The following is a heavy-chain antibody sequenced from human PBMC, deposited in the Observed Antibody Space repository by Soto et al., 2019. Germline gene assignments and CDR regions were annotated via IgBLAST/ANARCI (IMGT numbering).Heavy chain of an antibody. CDR1: GFTFSSYA. CDR2: ISYDGSNK. J-gene: IGHJ4*02. Sequence: QVQLVEFGGGVVQPGRSLRLSCAASGFTFSSYAMHWVRQDPGKGLEWVAVISYDGSNKYYADSVKGRFTISRDNSKNTLYRKMNSRRAEDTAVYYCARGDIVLVPAAIFGHFDYWGQGTLVTVSS. V-gene: IGHV3-30-3*01. D-gene: IGHD2-2*01. CDR3: ARGDIVLVPAAIFGHFDY.